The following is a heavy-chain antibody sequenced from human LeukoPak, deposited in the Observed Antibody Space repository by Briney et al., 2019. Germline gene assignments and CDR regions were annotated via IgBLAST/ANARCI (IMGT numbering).Heavy chain of an antibody. J-gene: IGHJ4*02. Sequence: PSETLSLTCTVSGGSISSFYWTWIRQPPGKGLEWIGYIYYSGSTNYNPSLKSRVTISVDTSMNQFSLKLSSVTAADTAVYYCAREKGNSYGYDYWGQGTLVTVSS. D-gene: IGHD5-18*01. CDR2: IYYSGST. CDR3: AREKGNSYGYDY. CDR1: GGSISSFY. V-gene: IGHV4-59*01.